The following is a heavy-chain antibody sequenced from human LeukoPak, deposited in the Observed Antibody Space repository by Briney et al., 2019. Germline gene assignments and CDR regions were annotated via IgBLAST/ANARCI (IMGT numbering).Heavy chain of an antibody. CDR2: IRYDGSNK. Sequence: PGGSLRLSCAASGFTFSSYGMHWVRQAPGKGLEWVAFIRYDGSNKYYADSVKGRLTISRDNSKNTLYLQMNSLRAEDTAVYYCAKDGRGLIVVVPAAPAGYMDVWGKGTTVTVSS. V-gene: IGHV3-30*02. J-gene: IGHJ6*03. CDR1: GFTFSSYG. D-gene: IGHD2-2*01. CDR3: AKDGRGLIVVVPAAPAGYMDV.